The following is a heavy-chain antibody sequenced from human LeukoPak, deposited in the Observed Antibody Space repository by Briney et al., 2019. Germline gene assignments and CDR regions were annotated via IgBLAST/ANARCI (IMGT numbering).Heavy chain of an antibody. CDR3: ARDRMYYYGMDV. CDR1: GGSISSGDYY. CDR2: IYYSGST. Sequence: PSETLSLTCTVSGGSISSGDYYWSWIRQPPGKGLEWIGYIYYSGSTYYNPSLKSRVTISVDKSKNQFSLKLSSVTAADTAVYYCARDRMYYYGMDVWGQGTTVTVSS. J-gene: IGHJ6*02. V-gene: IGHV4-30-4*01.